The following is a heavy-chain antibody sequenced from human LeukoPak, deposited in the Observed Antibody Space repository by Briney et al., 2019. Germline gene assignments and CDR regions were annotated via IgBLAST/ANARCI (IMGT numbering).Heavy chain of an antibody. CDR1: GYTISNYA. Sequence: ASVKVSCKASGYTISNYAFTWVRQDPGQGLEWMGWISVFNGNTKYAQKLQGRVTMTTDTSTSTAYMELRSLTSDDTAVYYCARDRIGGTYYDYWGQGTLVTVSS. V-gene: IGHV1-18*01. J-gene: IGHJ4*02. D-gene: IGHD1-26*01. CDR3: ARDRIGGTYYDY. CDR2: ISVFNGNT.